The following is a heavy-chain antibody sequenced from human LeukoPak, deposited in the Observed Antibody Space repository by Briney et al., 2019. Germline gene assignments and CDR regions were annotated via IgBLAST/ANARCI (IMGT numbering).Heavy chain of an antibody. V-gene: IGHV4-39*01. CDR2: IYYSGRT. D-gene: IGHD1-26*01. CDR3: ATLVPEWELREFSERDWFDP. Sequence: SETLSLTCTVSGGSISSSSYYWGWIRQPPGKGRVGIGSIYYSGRTYSHPSLKSRATISVDTSKNQFSLKLSSVTAADTAVYYCATLVPEWELREFSERDWFDPWGQGTVVTVSA. CDR1: GGSISSSSYY. J-gene: IGHJ5*02.